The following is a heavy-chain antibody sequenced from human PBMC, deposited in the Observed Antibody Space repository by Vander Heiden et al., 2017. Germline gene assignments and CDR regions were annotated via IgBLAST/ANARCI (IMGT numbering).Heavy chain of an antibody. V-gene: IGHV3-53*01. CDR3: ARGGGYSGYDWGEFDY. J-gene: IGHJ4*02. CDR2: IYSGGST. CDR1: GFTVSSNY. Sequence: EVQLVESGGGLIQPGGSLRLSCADSGFTVSSNYMSWVRQAPGKGLRWVSVIYSGGSTYYADSVKGRFTISRDNSKNTLYLQMNSLRAEDTAVYYCARGGGYSGYDWGEFDYWGQGTLVTVSS. D-gene: IGHD5-12*01.